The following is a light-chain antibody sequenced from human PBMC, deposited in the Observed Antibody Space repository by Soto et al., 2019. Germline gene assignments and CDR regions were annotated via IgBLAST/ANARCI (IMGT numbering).Light chain of an antibody. CDR2: GAS. Sequence: DIVLTPSPATLSLSPRASHTLSCRASQSVSNNYLAWYQQKPGQAPRLLIYGASNRATGIPDRFSGSGSGTDFTLTISRLEPEDFAVYYCQQYGSSGTFGQGTKVDI. V-gene: IGKV3-20*01. CDR1: QSVSNNY. J-gene: IGKJ1*01. CDR3: QQYGSSGT.